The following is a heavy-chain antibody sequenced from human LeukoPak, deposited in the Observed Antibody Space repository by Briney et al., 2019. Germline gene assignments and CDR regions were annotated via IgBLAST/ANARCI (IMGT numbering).Heavy chain of an antibody. J-gene: IGHJ4*02. Sequence: ASMKVSCKASGYTFTGYYMHWVRQAPGQGLEWMGWINPNNGGTNYAQKFQGRVTMTRGTSISTAYMELSRLTSDDTAVYYCARGSSSWYVGPPLDCWGQGTLVTVSS. CDR2: INPNNGGT. CDR3: ARGSSSWYVGPPLDC. V-gene: IGHV1-2*02. D-gene: IGHD6-13*01. CDR1: GYTFTGYY.